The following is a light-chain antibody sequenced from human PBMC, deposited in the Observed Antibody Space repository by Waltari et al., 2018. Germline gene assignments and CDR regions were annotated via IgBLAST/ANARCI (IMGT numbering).Light chain of an antibody. Sequence: DIQMTQSSSSLSASVGDRVTITCRASQSISSYLNWYQQKPGKAPKLLIYAASSLQSGVPSRFSGSGSGMDFNITISSLQPEDFATYYCQQLKSYPITFGGGTKVEIK. CDR2: AAS. V-gene: IGKV1-39*01. CDR1: QSISSY. J-gene: IGKJ4*01. CDR3: QQLKSYPIT.